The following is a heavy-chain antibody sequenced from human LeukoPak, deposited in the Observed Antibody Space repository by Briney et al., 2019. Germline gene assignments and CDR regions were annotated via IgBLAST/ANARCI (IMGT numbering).Heavy chain of an antibody. Sequence: SGPTLLHPTPALTLTFTFSGFSLGMHGVGVGWIRQPPVKALEWLTLIYWNDEKRSISSLKSRLTITKDTSKKQVVLTMTNMSPVDTATYYCVHSGPNGKLDVYHIWGQGTMVTVSS. CDR2: IYWNDEK. D-gene: IGHD4/OR15-4a*01. V-gene: IGHV2-5*01. CDR3: VHSGPNGKLDVYHI. CDR1: GFSLGMHGVG. J-gene: IGHJ3*02.